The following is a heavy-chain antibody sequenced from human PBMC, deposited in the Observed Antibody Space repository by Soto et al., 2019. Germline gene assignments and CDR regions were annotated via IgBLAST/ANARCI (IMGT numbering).Heavy chain of an antibody. CDR3: ARESHDILTWPPWVWCFAL. CDR2: INDRGSI. V-gene: IGHV4-34*01. D-gene: IGHD3-9*01. Sequence: QVQLQQWGAGPLRPLETLSLTCGVSGGSFSGYYWAWIRQSPGKGLEWIGEINDRGSINYNPSLTSRISISIDSSKNHYSLILRPVTAADTAVSYWARESHDILTWPPWVWCFALWGLGTLVPVSS. J-gene: IGHJ2*01. CDR1: GGSFSGYY.